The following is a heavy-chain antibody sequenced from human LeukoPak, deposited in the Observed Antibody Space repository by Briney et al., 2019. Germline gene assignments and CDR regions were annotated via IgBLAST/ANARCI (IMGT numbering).Heavy chain of an antibody. V-gene: IGHV1-18*01. Sequence: ASVKVSCKTSGYTFIRYGFSWVRQALGQGLEWIGWIGVFNGNRNYAKSVQGRITLTADTSTNTTYMELRSLTSDDTAVYFCGRDWDWHVQFWGQGTLITVSS. CDR3: GRDWDWHVQF. CDR2: IGVFNGNR. D-gene: IGHD1-26*01. J-gene: IGHJ4*02. CDR1: GYTFIRYG.